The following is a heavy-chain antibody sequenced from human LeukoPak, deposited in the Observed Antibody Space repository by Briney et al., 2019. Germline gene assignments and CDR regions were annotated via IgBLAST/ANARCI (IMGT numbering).Heavy chain of an antibody. J-gene: IGHJ4*02. CDR2: ISDSGGST. CDR3: ASRLFPSQGRLGATKPPFDY. D-gene: IGHD1-26*01. Sequence: GGSLRLSCAVSGITLSNYGMSWVRQAPGKGLEWVAGISDSGGSTNYADSVKGRFTISRDNSKNTLYLQMNSLRAEDTAVYYCASRLFPSQGRLGATKPPFDYWGQGTLVTVSS. V-gene: IGHV3-23*01. CDR1: GITLSNYG.